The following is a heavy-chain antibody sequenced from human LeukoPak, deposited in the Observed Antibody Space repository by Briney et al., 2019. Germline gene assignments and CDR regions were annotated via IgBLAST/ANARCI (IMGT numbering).Heavy chain of an antibody. D-gene: IGHD2-21*01. V-gene: IGHV3-23*01. J-gene: IGHJ4*02. Sequence: GGSLRLSCAASGFTFSSYAMSWVRQAPGKGLEWVSAISGSGGSTYYADSVKGRFTISRDNSKNTLYLQMDSLRAEDTAVYYCAKDLSLAKIAYDYWGQGTLVTVSS. CDR3: AKDLSLAKIAYDY. CDR2: ISGSGGST. CDR1: GFTFSSYA.